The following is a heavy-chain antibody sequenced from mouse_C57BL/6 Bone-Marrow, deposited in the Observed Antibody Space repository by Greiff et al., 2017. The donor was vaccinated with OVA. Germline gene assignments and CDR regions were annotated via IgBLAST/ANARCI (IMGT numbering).Heavy chain of an antibody. CDR1: GFTFSSYA. CDR2: ISDGGSFT. J-gene: IGHJ1*03. Sequence: EVKVVESGGGLVKPGGSLKLSCAASGFTFSSYAMSWVRPTPEKRLEWVATISDGGSFTYYPDNVKGRFIISRDNAKKNLYLQMSHLKSEDTAMYYCARGGVWSYWYFDVWGTGTTVTVSS. D-gene: IGHD1-1*02. CDR3: ARGGVWSYWYFDV. V-gene: IGHV5-4*03.